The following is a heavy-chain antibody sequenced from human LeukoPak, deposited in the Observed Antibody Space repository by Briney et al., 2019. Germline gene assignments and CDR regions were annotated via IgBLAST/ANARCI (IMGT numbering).Heavy chain of an antibody. CDR1: GFTFSGFW. V-gene: IGHV3-74*01. CDR3: AEEKMVYAGLWFVP. CDR2: IRFDGSDA. Sequence: GGSLRLSCAASGFTFSGFWMHWVRQAPGKGLGWVSCIRFDGSDATYADSVKGRFTISRDNSKNTLYLQMNSLRAEDTAVYYCAEEKMVYAGLWFVPWGQGPLVTVSS. D-gene: IGHD2-8*01. J-gene: IGHJ5*02.